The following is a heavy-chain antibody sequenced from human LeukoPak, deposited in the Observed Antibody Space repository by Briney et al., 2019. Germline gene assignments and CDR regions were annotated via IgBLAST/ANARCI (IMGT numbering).Heavy chain of an antibody. D-gene: IGHD6-13*01. Sequence: SETPSLTCTVSGGSISSYYWSWIRQPPGKGLEWIGYIYFGGSTNYNPSLKSRVTISVDTSKNQFSLKLSSVTAAVTAVYFCARVAREYSSSWYPYYFDYWGQGTLVTVSS. CDR1: GGSISSYY. CDR2: IYFGGST. V-gene: IGHV4-59*01. CDR3: ARVAREYSSSWYPYYFDY. J-gene: IGHJ4*02.